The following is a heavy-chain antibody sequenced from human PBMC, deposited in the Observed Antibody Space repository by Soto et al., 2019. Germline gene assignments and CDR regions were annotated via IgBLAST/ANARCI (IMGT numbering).Heavy chain of an antibody. CDR2: ISAGSEGA. CDR3: ARDLWWYLH. J-gene: IGHJ4*02. Sequence: EVQLLESGGGLVQPGGALRLSCAASGFTFSSHAMSWVRQAPGKGLEWISSISAGSEGAYYADSVKGRFTISRDNSNNTLYLQMNSLIAEDTAVYYCARDLWWYLHWGQGTLVTVSS. D-gene: IGHD2-15*01. V-gene: IGHV3-23*01. CDR1: GFTFSSHA.